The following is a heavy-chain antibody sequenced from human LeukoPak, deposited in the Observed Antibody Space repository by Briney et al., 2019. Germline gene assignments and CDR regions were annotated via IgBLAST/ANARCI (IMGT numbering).Heavy chain of an antibody. Sequence: PGGSLRLSCAASGFTFNNYAMSWVRQAPGKGLEWVSAISSSGDITFYADSVKGQFTISRDNSRYTLYLQMNSLRAEDAAVYYCAKDRPNYYESNGHYYRLNGDYWGQGTLVTVSS. J-gene: IGHJ4*02. CDR3: AKDRPNYYESNGHYYRLNGDY. CDR2: ISSSGDIT. CDR1: GFTFNNYA. D-gene: IGHD3-22*01. V-gene: IGHV3-23*01.